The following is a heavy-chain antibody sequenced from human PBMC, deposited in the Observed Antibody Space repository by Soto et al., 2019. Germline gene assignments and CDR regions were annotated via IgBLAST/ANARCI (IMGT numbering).Heavy chain of an antibody. CDR3: ARGDKLSLYPQLDY. Sequence: QVQLVQSGAEVKKPGASVKVSCKASGYTFTGNYMHWVRQAPGQGFEWMGWINVNSGGTKYAQKFQGWVTMTRDTSISTAYMERSRLRSDATAVYYCARGDKLSLYPQLDYWGQGTLVTVSS. CDR2: INVNSGGT. CDR1: GYTFTGNY. J-gene: IGHJ4*02. D-gene: IGHD3-16*02. V-gene: IGHV1-2*04.